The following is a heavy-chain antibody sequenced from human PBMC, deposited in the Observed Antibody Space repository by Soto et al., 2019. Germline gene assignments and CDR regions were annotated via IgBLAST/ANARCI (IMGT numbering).Heavy chain of an antibody. D-gene: IGHD2-15*01. J-gene: IGHJ4*02. CDR1: GGSISSGNYY. V-gene: IGHV4-30-4*01. CDR3: ATMGTPATGLYFFDY. CDR2: ISYSGST. Sequence: QVQLQESGPGLVKPSQTLSLTCTVSGGSISSGNYYWSWIRQPPGKGLEWIGFISYSGSTYYSTSLKRRVTISVDTSKSQFSLNLSFATAADTSVYYCATMGTPATGLYFFDYWGQGSLVTVSP.